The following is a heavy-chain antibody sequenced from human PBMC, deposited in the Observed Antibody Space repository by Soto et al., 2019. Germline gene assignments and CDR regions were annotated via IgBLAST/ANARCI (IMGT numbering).Heavy chain of an antibody. CDR2: IVVGSGNT. Sequence: SVKVSCKASGFTFTSSAVQWVRQARGQRLEWIGWIVVGSGNTNYAQKFQERVTITRDMSTSTAYMELSSLRSEDTAVYYCAADSPMDTAMVQNYYYGMDVWGQGTTVTVSS. V-gene: IGHV1-58*01. J-gene: IGHJ6*02. CDR1: GFTFTSSA. D-gene: IGHD5-18*01. CDR3: AADSPMDTAMVQNYYYGMDV.